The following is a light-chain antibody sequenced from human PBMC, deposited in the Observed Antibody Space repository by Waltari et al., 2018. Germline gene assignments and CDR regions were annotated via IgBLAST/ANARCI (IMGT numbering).Light chain of an antibody. Sequence: QSALTQPASVSGSPGQSITISCTGTSSDVGDYNSVSWYQQHPGKAPKLMIYDVSKRPSGVSDRFSGSKSDNTASLTISGLQAEDEADYYCCSYAGSTTLIFGGGTKLTVL. CDR2: DVS. CDR1: SSDVGDYNS. CDR3: CSYAGSTTLI. J-gene: IGLJ2*01. V-gene: IGLV2-23*02.